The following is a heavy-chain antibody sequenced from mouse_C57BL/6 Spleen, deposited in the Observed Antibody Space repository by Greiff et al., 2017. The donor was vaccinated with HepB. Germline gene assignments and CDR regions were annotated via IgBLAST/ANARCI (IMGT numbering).Heavy chain of an antibody. J-gene: IGHJ2*01. CDR3: VRQGRGRDYFDY. CDR1: GFSFNTYA. D-gene: IGHD3-3*01. V-gene: IGHV10-1*01. CDR2: IRSKSNNYAT. Sequence: EVKLMESGGGLVQPKGSLKLSCAASGFSFNTYAMNWVRQAPGKGLEWVARIRSKSNNYATYYADSVKDRFTISRDDSESMLYLQMNNLKTEDTAMYYCVRQGRGRDYFDYWGQGTTLTVSS.